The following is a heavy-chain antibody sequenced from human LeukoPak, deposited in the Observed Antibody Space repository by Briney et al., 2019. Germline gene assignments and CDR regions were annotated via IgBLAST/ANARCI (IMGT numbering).Heavy chain of an antibody. CDR2: IYYSGST. D-gene: IGHD1-26*01. V-gene: IGHV4-59*08. Sequence: KPSETLSLTCTVSGGSISSYYWSWIRQTPGEGLEWIGYIYYSGSTNYNPSLKSRVTISVDTSKNQFSLKLSSVTAADTAVYFCARHGASGSYLYYFDYWGQGTLVTVSS. CDR3: ARHGASGSYLYYFDY. CDR1: GGSISSYY. J-gene: IGHJ4*02.